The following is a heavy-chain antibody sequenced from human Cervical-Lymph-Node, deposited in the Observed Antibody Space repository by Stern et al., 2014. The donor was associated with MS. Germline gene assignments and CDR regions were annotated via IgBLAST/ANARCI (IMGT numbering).Heavy chain of an antibody. V-gene: IGHV1-2*06. CDR1: GYTFTGYY. CDR3: ARSNYCSGGSCYYYYGMDV. D-gene: IGHD2-15*01. J-gene: IGHJ6*02. Sequence: VQLVESGAEVKKPGASVKVSCKASGYTFTGYYMHWVRQAPGQVLECMGRINPKSGGTNYAQKFQGRVTMTRDTSISTAYMELSRLRSDDTAVYYCARSNYCSGGSCYYYYGMDVWGQGTTVTVSS. CDR2: INPKSGGT.